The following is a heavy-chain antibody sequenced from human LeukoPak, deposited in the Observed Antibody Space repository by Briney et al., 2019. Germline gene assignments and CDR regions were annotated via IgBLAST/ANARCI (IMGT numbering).Heavy chain of an antibody. CDR2: INPNSGGT. CDR3: AREARGIVVVPAAMEAGFDP. CDR1: GYTFTGYY. Sequence: GASVKVSCKASGYTFTGYYMHWVRQAPGQGLECMGWINPNSGGTNYAQKFQGRVTMTRDTSTSTVYMELSSLRSEDTAVYYCAREARGIVVVPAAMEAGFDPWGQGTLVTVSS. V-gene: IGHV1-2*02. D-gene: IGHD2-2*01. J-gene: IGHJ5*02.